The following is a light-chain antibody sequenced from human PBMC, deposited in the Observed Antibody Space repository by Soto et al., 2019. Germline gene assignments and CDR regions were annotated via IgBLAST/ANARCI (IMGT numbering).Light chain of an antibody. Sequence: VLTQPPSASGSPGQSVTISCTGTSSDVGGYNYVSWYQQHPGKAPKLMIYEVSKRPSGVPDRFSGSKSGNTASLTVSGLQAEDEADYYCSSYAGSDNLVFGGGTMVTVL. J-gene: IGLJ2*01. CDR3: SSYAGSDNLV. V-gene: IGLV2-8*01. CDR2: EVS. CDR1: SSDVGGYNY.